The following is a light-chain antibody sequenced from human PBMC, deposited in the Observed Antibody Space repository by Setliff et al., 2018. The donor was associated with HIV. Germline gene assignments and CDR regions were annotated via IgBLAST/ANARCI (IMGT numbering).Light chain of an antibody. CDR1: SSDVGAYKY. Sequence: QSVLAQPDTVSASPGQSITISCTGTSSDVGAYKYVSWYQQHPGKAPKLLIYEVNNRPSGVSSRFSGSKSGNTASLTISGLQPEDEADYYCNSFTRTNTLIFGGGTK. CDR3: NSFTRTNTLI. V-gene: IGLV2-14*03. J-gene: IGLJ2*01. CDR2: EVN.